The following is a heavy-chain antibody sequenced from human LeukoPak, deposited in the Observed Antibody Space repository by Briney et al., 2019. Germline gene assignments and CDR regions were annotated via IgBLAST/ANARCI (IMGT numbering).Heavy chain of an antibody. D-gene: IGHD2-2*01. J-gene: IGHJ6*03. CDR2: IYYSGST. CDR3: ARGGVVVPAAIGSYYMDV. Sequence: PSETLCLTCTVSGGSISSYYWSWIRQPPGKGLEWIGYIYYSGSTNYNPSLKSRVTISVDTSKNQFSLKLSSVTAADTAVYYCARGGVVVPAAIGSYYMDVWGKGTTVTVSS. CDR1: GGSISSYY. V-gene: IGHV4-59*01.